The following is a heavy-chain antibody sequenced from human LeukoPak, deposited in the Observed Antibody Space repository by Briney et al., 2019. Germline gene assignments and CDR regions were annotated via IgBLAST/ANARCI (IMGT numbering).Heavy chain of an antibody. J-gene: IGHJ4*02. V-gene: IGHV4-39*01. Sequence: SETLSLTCTVSGGSISSSSYYWGWIRQPPGKGVEWIGSIYYSGSTYYNPSLKSRVTISVDTSKNQFSLKLSSVTAADTAVYYCARLRTIAAAVVYWGQGTLVTVSS. CDR3: ARLRTIAAAVVY. CDR2: IYYSGST. CDR1: GGSISSSSYY. D-gene: IGHD6-25*01.